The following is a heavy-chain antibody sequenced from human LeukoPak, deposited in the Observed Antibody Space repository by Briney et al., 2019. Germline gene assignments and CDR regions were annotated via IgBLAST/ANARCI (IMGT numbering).Heavy chain of an antibody. Sequence: PGGSLRLSCAASGFTLDDYAMHWVRQAPGKGLEGVSGISWNSVNIVYADSVKGRFTISRDNAKNSLYLQMNSLRAEDMALYYCAKGTMIVVAVGDYFDYWGQGTLVTVSS. CDR2: ISWNSVNI. CDR3: AKGTMIVVAVGDYFDY. V-gene: IGHV3-9*03. J-gene: IGHJ4*02. CDR1: GFTLDDYA. D-gene: IGHD3-22*01.